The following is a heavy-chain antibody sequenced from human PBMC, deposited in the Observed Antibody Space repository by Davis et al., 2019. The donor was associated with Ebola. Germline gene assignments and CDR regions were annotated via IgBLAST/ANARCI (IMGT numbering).Heavy chain of an antibody. CDR1: GYTFTGYY. D-gene: IGHD6-19*01. CDR2: INPNSGGT. Sequence: ASVKVSCKASGYTFTGYYMHWVRQAPGQGLEWMGWINPNSGGTNYAQKFQGRVTMTRDTSISTAYMELSRLRSDDTAVYYCARVLSSGWYYPYFDYWGQGTLVTVSS. CDR3: ARVLSSGWYYPYFDY. V-gene: IGHV1-2*02. J-gene: IGHJ4*02.